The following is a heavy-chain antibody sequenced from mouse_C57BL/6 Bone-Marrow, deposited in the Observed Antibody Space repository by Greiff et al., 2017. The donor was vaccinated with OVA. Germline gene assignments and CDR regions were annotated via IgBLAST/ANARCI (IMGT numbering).Heavy chain of an antibody. CDR2: IDPENGDT. J-gene: IGHJ4*01. Sequence: VQLQQSGAELVRPGASVKLSCTASGFTFKDDYMHWVKQTPEQGLEWIGWIDPENGDTEYASKFQGKATITRDTDSNTVYLQLSSLTSEDTAVYYCTRRGRCYYAMGYRGKGTSVTV. CDR1: GFTFKDDY. V-gene: IGHV14-4*01. CDR3: TRRGRCYYAMGY.